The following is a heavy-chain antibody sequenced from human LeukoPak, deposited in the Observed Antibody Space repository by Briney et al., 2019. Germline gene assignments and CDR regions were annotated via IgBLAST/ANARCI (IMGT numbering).Heavy chain of an antibody. CDR2: TSASGAST. V-gene: IGHV3-23*01. CDR3: AKDLKREPD. D-gene: IGHD1-14*01. CDR1: GFTFSSYP. J-gene: IGHJ4*02. Sequence: XGSLRLSCAASGFTFSSYPMSWVRQAXGKGLEWVSATSASGASTYYADSVKGRFTISRDNSKNTLYLQMNSLRVEDTAVYYCAKDLKREPDWGQGTLVTVSS.